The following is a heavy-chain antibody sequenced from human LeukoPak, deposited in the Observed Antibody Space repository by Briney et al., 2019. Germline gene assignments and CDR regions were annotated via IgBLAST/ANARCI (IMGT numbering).Heavy chain of an antibody. CDR3: ASSITMVRGVITV. J-gene: IGHJ4*02. CDR2: IYYSGST. V-gene: IGHV4-30-4*08. CDR1: GGSISSGDYY. Sequence: PSETLSLTCTVSGGSISSGDYYWSWIRQPPGKGLEWIGYIYYSGSTYYNPSPKSRVTISVDTSKNQFSLKLSSVTAADTAVYYCASSITMVRGVITVWGQGTLVTVSS. D-gene: IGHD3-10*01.